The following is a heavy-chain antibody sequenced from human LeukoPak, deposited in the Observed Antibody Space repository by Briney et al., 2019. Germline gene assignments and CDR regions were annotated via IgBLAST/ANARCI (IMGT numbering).Heavy chain of an antibody. D-gene: IGHD3-22*01. Sequence: SGGSLRLSCAASGFSVNSNYMSWVRQAPGKGLEWVSVIYSGGSTYYADSVKGRFTISRDNSKNTLYLQMNSLRAEDTAVYYCARTPPYDSSGYYSSGYFDYWGQGTLVTVSS. V-gene: IGHV3-53*01. CDR3: ARTPPYDSSGYYSSGYFDY. CDR1: GFSVNSNY. CDR2: IYSGGST. J-gene: IGHJ4*02.